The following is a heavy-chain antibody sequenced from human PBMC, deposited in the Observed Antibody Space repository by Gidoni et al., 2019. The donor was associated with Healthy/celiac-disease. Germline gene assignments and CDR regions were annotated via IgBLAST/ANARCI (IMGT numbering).Heavy chain of an antibody. CDR1: GGSISSSSYS. V-gene: IGHV4-39*07. Sequence: QLQLQESGPGLVKPSETLSLTCTVSGGSISSSSYSWGWIRQPPGNGREWIGSIYYSGSTYNNPYHKSRVTISVDTSKNQYSLKLSSVTAADTAVYYCAREGAAAGKTLLDYWGQGTLVTVSS. D-gene: IGHD6-13*01. CDR2: IYYSGST. J-gene: IGHJ4*02. CDR3: AREGAAAGKTLLDY.